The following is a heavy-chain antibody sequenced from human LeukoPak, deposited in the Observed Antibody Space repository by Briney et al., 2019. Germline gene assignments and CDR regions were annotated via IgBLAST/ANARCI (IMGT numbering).Heavy chain of an antibody. CDR2: ISSSSSYI. D-gene: IGHD3-3*02. CDR1: GFTFSSYS. V-gene: IGHV3-21*04. J-gene: IGHJ3*02. CDR3: AKIRPPAYDI. Sequence: PGGSLRLSCAASGFTFSSYSMNWVRQAPGKGLEWVSSISSSSSYIYYADSVKGRFTISRDNAKNSLYLQMNSLRAEDTAIYYCAKIRPPAYDIWGQGTMVTVSS.